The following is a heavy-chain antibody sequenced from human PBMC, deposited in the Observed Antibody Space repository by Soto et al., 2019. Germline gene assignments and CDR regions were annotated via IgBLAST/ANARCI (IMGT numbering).Heavy chain of an antibody. D-gene: IGHD2-15*01. CDR2: ISYDGSNK. Sequence: GGSLRLSCAASGFTFSSYGMHWVRQAPGKGLEWVAVISYDGSNKYYADSVKGRFTISRDNSKNTLYLQMNSLRAEDTAVYYCARDLCSGGSCYSDWGQGTLVTVSS. CDR1: GFTFSSYG. CDR3: ARDLCSGGSCYSD. V-gene: IGHV3-30*03. J-gene: IGHJ4*02.